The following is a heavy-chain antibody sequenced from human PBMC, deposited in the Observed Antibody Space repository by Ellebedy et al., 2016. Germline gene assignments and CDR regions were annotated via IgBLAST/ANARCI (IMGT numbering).Heavy chain of an antibody. V-gene: IGHV3-9*01. Sequence: GGSLRLSXAASGFTFDDYAMHWVRQAPGKGLEWVSGISWNSGSIGYADSVKGRFTISRDNAKNSLYLQMNSLRAEDTALYYCAKDKVFGAAVAVHGSFDYWGQGTLVTVSS. D-gene: IGHD6-19*01. CDR3: AKDKVFGAAVAVHGSFDY. J-gene: IGHJ4*02. CDR1: GFTFDDYA. CDR2: ISWNSGSI.